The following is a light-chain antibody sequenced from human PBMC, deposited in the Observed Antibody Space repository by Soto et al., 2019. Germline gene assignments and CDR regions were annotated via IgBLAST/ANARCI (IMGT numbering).Light chain of an antibody. CDR1: QTVLTN. V-gene: IGKV3-15*01. J-gene: IGKJ5*01. CDR2: GAS. CDR3: QQYNNWPIT. Sequence: EIVMTQSPATLSVSPGERATLSCRASQTVLTNLAWYQQKPGQAPRLLIYGASTRATAIPARFSGNGSATEFTLTISSLQSEDFAVYYCQQYNNWPITFGQGTRLEIK.